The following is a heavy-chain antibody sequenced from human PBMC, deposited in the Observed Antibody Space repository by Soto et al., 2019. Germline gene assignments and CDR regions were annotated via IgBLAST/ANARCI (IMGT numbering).Heavy chain of an antibody. V-gene: IGHV1-69*12. Sequence: QVQLVQSGAEVKKPGSSVKVSCKASGGTFSSYAISWVRQAPGQGLEWMGVIIPIFGTANYAQKFQGRVTITADESTSTADMELSSLRSEDTAVYYCASRVGYSDASDYYCMDVWGQGTTVTVSS. CDR1: GGTFSSYA. CDR2: IIPIFGTA. CDR3: ASRVGYSDASDYYCMDV. J-gene: IGHJ6*02. D-gene: IGHD5-18*01.